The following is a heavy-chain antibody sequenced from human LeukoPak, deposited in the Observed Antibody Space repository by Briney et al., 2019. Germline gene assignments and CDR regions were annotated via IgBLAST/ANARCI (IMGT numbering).Heavy chain of an antibody. Sequence: PGGSLRLSCAASGFTFSDYYMSWIRQAPGKGLEWVSYISSSGSTIYYADSVKGRFTISRDNSKNTLYLQMNSLRAEDTAVYYCARRAVRGVINGRPFFDYWGQGTLVTVSS. CDR1: GFTFSDYY. D-gene: IGHD3-10*01. CDR3: ARRAVRGVINGRPFFDY. CDR2: ISSSGSTI. V-gene: IGHV3-11*04. J-gene: IGHJ4*02.